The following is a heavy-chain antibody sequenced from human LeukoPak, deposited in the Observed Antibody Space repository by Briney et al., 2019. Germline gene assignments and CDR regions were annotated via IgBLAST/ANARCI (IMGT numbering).Heavy chain of an antibody. CDR2: FDPEDGET. CDR3: AAFGYSSGWYGMDY. V-gene: IGHV1-24*01. CDR1: GYTLTELS. J-gene: IGHJ4*02. D-gene: IGHD6-19*01. Sequence: ASVKVSCKVSGYTLTELSMHWVRQAPGKGLEWMGGFDPEDGETIYAQKFQGRVTMTEDTSTDTAYMELSSLRSEDTAVYYCAAFGYSSGWYGMDYWGQGTLVTVSS.